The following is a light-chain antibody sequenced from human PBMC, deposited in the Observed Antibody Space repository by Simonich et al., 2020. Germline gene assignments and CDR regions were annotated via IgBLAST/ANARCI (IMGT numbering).Light chain of an antibody. CDR3: MQSIQLPPT. CDR2: EVS. CDR1: QSLLHSDGKTY. Sequence: DIVMTQTPLSLSVTPGQPASISCKYSQSLLHSDGKTYLNWYLQKPGQSPQLLSYEVSNRVSGVPDRFSGSGSGTDFTLKISRVEAEDVGVYYCMQSIQLPPTFGQGTKLEIK. J-gene: IGKJ2*01. V-gene: IGKV2D-29*02.